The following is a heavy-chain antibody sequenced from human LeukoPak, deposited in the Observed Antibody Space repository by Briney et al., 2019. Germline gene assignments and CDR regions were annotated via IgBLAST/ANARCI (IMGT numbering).Heavy chain of an antibody. CDR3: AKDNQRGGFQH. V-gene: IGHV3-48*03. CDR1: GFTFSRYE. D-gene: IGHD3-16*01. J-gene: IGHJ1*01. CDR2: ISSSAETT. Sequence: PGGSLRLSCAGSGFTFSRYEMNWVRQAPGKGLEWVSYISSSAETTYYADSVKGRFNISRDNSKSSLYLQMNSLRSEDTALYYCAKDNQRGGFQHWGQGTLVTVSS.